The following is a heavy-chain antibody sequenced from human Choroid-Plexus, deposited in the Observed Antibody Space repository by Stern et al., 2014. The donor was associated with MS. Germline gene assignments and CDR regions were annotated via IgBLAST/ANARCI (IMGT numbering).Heavy chain of an antibody. CDR3: ARAQRGITIFGVVTDYYYLGMDV. CDR1: GYIFTGYY. Sequence: QMQLVQSGAEVKKPGASVKVSCKTSGYIFTGYYIHWVRQAPGHGLEWMEWINPNTGGTKYAQKFQGRGPMSRDTSISTAYVELSSLTSDDTAVYYCARAQRGITIFGVVTDYYYLGMDVWGQGTTVTVSS. V-gene: IGHV1-2*02. J-gene: IGHJ6*02. CDR2: INPNTGGT. D-gene: IGHD3-3*01.